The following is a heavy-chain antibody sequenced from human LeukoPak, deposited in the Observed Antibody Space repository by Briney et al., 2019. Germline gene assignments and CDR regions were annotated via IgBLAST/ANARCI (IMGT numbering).Heavy chain of an antibody. D-gene: IGHD5-18*01. Sequence: ASVKVSCKASGYTFISQGINWVRQAPGQGLEWMGWIGTYDGDTNYAQKFRGRVTMTADTSTSTAYLELGGLRSDDTAVYYCAKDFEGTALFKSWGQGTLVTVSS. J-gene: IGHJ5*02. V-gene: IGHV1-18*01. CDR2: IGTYDGDT. CDR1: GYTFISQG. CDR3: AKDFEGTALFKS.